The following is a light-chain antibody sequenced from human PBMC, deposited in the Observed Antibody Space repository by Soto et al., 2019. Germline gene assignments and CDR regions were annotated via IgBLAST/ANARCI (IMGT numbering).Light chain of an antibody. J-gene: IGLJ1*01. CDR1: SRDVGGYAY. Sequence: QSALTQPPSASGSPGQSVTISCTGTSRDVGGYAYVSWYQHHPGKAPKLMIYEVTKRPSGVPDRFSGSKSGNTASLTVSGLQAEDEADYYCSSYGGSDNFVFGTGTKLTVL. CDR3: SSYGGSDNFV. V-gene: IGLV2-8*01. CDR2: EVT.